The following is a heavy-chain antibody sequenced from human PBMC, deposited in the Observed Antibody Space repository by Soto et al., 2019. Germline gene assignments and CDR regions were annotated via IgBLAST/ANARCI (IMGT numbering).Heavy chain of an antibody. Sequence: GASVKVSCKASGYSFTSYAMLWVRQAPGQRLEWMGWINAGNGNTKYSQKFQGRVTITGDTSASTAYMELSSLRSGDTAVYYCDRGSGSYYRPSDYWGQGTLVTVSS. J-gene: IGHJ4*02. D-gene: IGHD3-10*01. V-gene: IGHV1-3*01. CDR1: GYSFTSYA. CDR2: INAGNGNT. CDR3: DRGSGSYYRPSDY.